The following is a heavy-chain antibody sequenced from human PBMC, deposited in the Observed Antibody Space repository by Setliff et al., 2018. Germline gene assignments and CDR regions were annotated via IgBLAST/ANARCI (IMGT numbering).Heavy chain of an antibody. J-gene: IGHJ4*02. CDR1: GGSMTDFF. D-gene: IGHD1-26*01. V-gene: IGHV4-4*08. Sequence: SETLSLTCSVTGGSMTDFFWNWIRQPPGKGLEWIGYIYTKGSTNYSPSLRSRVTMSLDRSRNQFSLTLNSMTAADTAIYYCARGLHSGTYWGTRPLGLDYWGQGTQVTVSS. CDR3: ARGLHSGTYWGTRPLGLDY. CDR2: IYTKGST.